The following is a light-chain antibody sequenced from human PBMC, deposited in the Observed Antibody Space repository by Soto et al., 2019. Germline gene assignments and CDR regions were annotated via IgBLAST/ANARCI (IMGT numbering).Light chain of an antibody. CDR3: GTWDSSLSAYV. V-gene: IGLV1-51*01. J-gene: IGLJ1*01. CDR2: DNN. CDR1: SSHIGNNY. Sequence: SVLTQPPSVSAAPGQKVTLSCSGSSSHIGNNYVSWYQQLPGTAPKLLIYDNNKRPSGIPDRFSGSKSGTSATLGITGLQTGDEADYYCGTWDSSLSAYVFGTGTKVTVL.